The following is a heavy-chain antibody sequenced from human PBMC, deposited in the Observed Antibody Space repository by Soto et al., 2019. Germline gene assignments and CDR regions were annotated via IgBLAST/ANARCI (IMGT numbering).Heavy chain of an antibody. Sequence: QVQLVESGGGVVQPGRSLRLSCAASGFTFSSYGMHWVRQAPGKGLEWVAVISYDGSNKYYADPVKGRFTISRDNSKNTLYLQMNSLRAEDTAVYYCAKYDWNSYYFDYWGQGTLVTVSS. CDR3: AKYDWNSYYFDY. D-gene: IGHD1-20*01. CDR2: ISYDGSNK. V-gene: IGHV3-30*18. CDR1: GFTFSSYG. J-gene: IGHJ4*02.